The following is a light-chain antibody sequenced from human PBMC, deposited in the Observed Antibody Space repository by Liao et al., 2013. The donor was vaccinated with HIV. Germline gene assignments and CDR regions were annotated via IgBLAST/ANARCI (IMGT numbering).Light chain of an antibody. CDR2: QDS. J-gene: IGLJ3*02. CDR3: QAWDSSTWV. V-gene: IGLV3-21*01. Sequence: SYELTQPPSVSVAPGKTARITCGGNNIGSKSVHWYQQKPGQSPVLVIYQDSKRPSGIPERFSGSNSGNTATLTISGTQAMDEADYYCQAWDSSTWVFGGGTNLTVL. CDR1: NIGSKS.